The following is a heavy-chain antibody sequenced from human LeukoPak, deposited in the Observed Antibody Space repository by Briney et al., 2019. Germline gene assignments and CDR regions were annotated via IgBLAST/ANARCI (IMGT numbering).Heavy chain of an antibody. J-gene: IGHJ6*03. Sequence: ASVKVSCEVSGYTLTELAMHWVRQAPGGGLEWMGNVDLEDGEAIYPQKFQGRVTLTQNTSTDTAYMELSSLRSEDTAVYYYAAWAGRGNVRQGYYYYYMDVWGKGTTVTLS. V-gene: IGHV1-24*01. CDR1: GYTLTELA. CDR3: AAWAGRGNVRQGYYYYYMDV. D-gene: IGHD1-26*01. CDR2: VDLEDGEA.